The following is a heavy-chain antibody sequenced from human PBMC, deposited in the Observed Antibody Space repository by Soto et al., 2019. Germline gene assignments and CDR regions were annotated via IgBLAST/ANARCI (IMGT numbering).Heavy chain of an antibody. Sequence: QVQLVQSGAEVKEPGDSVRVSCEGSGYTFTAYYIHWVRQAPGHGLEWMGWINPKFGDTTYAQDFQGRVSMTRDMSISTVYMELSRLTSDDTAIYYCARNMDYYYGRGSGNGHGVWGQGTTVTVFS. CDR2: INPKFGDT. D-gene: IGHD3-10*02. CDR3: ARNMDYYYGRGSGNGHGV. CDR1: GYTFTAYY. J-gene: IGHJ6*02. V-gene: IGHV1-2*02.